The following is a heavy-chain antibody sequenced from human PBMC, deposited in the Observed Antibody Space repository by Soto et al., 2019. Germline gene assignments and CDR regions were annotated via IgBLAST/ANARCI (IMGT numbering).Heavy chain of an antibody. Sequence: GGSLRLSCAASGFTFSSYAMHWVRQAPGKGLEWVAVISYDGSNKFYADSVKGRFTISRDNSKNTLYLQMNSLRAEDTAVYYCARDSSTMIVGWSAFDIWGQGTMVTVS. D-gene: IGHD3-22*01. J-gene: IGHJ3*02. CDR2: ISYDGSNK. V-gene: IGHV3-30-3*01. CDR1: GFTFSSYA. CDR3: ARDSSTMIVGWSAFDI.